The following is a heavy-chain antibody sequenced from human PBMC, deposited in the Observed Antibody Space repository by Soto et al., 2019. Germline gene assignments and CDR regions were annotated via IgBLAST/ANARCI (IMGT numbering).Heavy chain of an antibody. V-gene: IGHV1-2*02. CDR3: VRRRAVAGINDEAFDL. CDR1: GYIFSDYY. Sequence: ASVKVSCKASGYIFSDYYMHWVRQAPGQGLECMGCINPNSGDTIYAQKFQGRVTVTGDPSISTAYMELSRLTSDDTAVYYCVRRRAVAGINDEAFDLWGQGTMVTVSS. J-gene: IGHJ3*01. D-gene: IGHD6-19*01. CDR2: INPNSGDT.